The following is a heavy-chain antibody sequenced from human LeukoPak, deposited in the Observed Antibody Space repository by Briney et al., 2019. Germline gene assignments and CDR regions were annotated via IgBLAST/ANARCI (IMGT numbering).Heavy chain of an antibody. V-gene: IGHV3-15*01. Sequence: GGSLRLSCAASGFTFSNAWMSWVRQAPGKGLEWVGRIKSKTDGGTTDYAAPVKGRFTISRDDSKNTLYLQMNSLRAEDTAVYYCAKVRWDHRELLLALDYWGQGTLVTVSS. J-gene: IGHJ4*02. CDR3: AKVRWDHRELLLALDY. D-gene: IGHD1-26*01. CDR1: GFTFSNAW. CDR2: IKSKTDGGTT.